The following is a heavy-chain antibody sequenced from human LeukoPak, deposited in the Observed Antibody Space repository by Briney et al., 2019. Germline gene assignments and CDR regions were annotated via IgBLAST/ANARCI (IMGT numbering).Heavy chain of an antibody. Sequence: GGSLRLSCAASGFTFSSYAMSWVRQAPGKGLEWVSAIGGSGGSTYYADSVKGRFTISRDNSKNTLYLQMNSLRAEDTAVYYCARYNWNDANFDYWGQGTLVTVSS. D-gene: IGHD1-1*01. V-gene: IGHV3-23*01. CDR2: IGGSGGST. J-gene: IGHJ4*02. CDR3: ARYNWNDANFDY. CDR1: GFTFSSYA.